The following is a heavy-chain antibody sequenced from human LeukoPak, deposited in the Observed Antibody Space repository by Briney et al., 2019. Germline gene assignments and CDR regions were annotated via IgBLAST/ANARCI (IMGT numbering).Heavy chain of an antibody. D-gene: IGHD6-13*01. V-gene: IGHV3-48*03. CDR3: ARSSSWYDPLN. CDR2: ISSSGSTI. CDR1: GFTFSSYE. J-gene: IGHJ4*02. Sequence: TGGSLRLSCAASGFTFSSYEMNWVRQAPGKGLEWVSYISSSGSTIYYADSVKGRFTISRDNAKNSLYLQMNSLRAEDTAAYYCARSSSWYDPLNWGQGTLVTVSS.